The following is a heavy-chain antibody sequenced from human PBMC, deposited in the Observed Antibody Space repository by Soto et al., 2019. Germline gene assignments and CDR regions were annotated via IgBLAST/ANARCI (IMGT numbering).Heavy chain of an antibody. CDR1: GFTFSSYA. J-gene: IGHJ6*02. CDR2: ISYDGSNK. Sequence: QVQLVESGGGVVQPGRSLRLSCAASGFTFSSYAMHWVRQAPGKGLEWVAVISYDGSNKYYADSVKGRFTISRDNSKNTLYLQMNSLRAEDTAVYYCARVHRGNGMDVWGQGTTVTFSS. CDR3: ARVHRGNGMDV. V-gene: IGHV3-30-3*01.